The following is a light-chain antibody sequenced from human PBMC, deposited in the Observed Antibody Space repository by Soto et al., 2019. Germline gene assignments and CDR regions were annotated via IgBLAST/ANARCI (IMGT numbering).Light chain of an antibody. V-gene: IGKV3-11*01. Sequence: EIVLTQSPGTLSLSPGERATLSCRASQSVSSYLAWYQQKPGQAPRLLIYDASNMATGVPARFSGSGSGTYFTLTISSLEPEDFAVYYCQQRSNWAPWTFGQGTKVEIK. J-gene: IGKJ1*01. CDR1: QSVSSY. CDR2: DAS. CDR3: QQRSNWAPWT.